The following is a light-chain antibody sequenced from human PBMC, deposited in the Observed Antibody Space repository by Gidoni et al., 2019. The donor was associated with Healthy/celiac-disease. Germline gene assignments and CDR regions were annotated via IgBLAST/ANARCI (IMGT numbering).Light chain of an antibody. CDR3: QQLNSYPWT. CDR1: QGISSY. Sequence: DIQLTQSPSFLSASVRDRVTITCRASQGISSYLAWYQQKPGKAPKLLIYAASTLQSGVTSRFSGSGSGTEFTLTISSLQPEDLATYYCQQLNSYPWTFGQGTKVEIK. J-gene: IGKJ1*01. CDR2: AAS. V-gene: IGKV1-9*01.